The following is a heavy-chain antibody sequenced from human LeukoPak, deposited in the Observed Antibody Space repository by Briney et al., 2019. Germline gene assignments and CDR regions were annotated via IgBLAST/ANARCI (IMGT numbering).Heavy chain of an antibody. Sequence: ASVKVSCKTSGYTFTGYYIQWVRQAPGQGLEWMGYINPTSGGTNYAQEFQGRVTMTRDTSISTAYMELSRLTSDDTAVYYCARGELITFGGVIVISTFDIWGQGTMVTVS. D-gene: IGHD3-16*02. CDR3: ARGELITFGGVIVISTFDI. CDR2: INPTSGGT. CDR1: GYTFTGYY. J-gene: IGHJ3*02. V-gene: IGHV1-2*02.